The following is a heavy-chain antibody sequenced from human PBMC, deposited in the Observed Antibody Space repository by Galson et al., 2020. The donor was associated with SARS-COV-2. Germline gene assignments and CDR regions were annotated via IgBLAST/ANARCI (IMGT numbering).Heavy chain of an antibody. D-gene: IGHD1-26*01. J-gene: IGHJ6*02. Sequence: ASETLSLTCSVSGASISRNYWTWIRQPPGEGLEWVGSSYASDYISYNPSLYSRATISVDTSNNQFSLRLTSVTAADTATYYCARLGADSIQGLRWWDITDFESHGVDVWGRGTTVTVSS. CDR2: SYASDYI. CDR3: ARLGADSIQGLRWWDITDFESHGVDV. CDR1: GASISRNY. V-gene: IGHV4-4*08.